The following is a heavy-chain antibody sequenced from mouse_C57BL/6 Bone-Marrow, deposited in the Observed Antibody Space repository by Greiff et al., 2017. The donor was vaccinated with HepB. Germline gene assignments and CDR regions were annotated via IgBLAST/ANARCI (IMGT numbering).Heavy chain of an antibody. CDR1: GFTFSSFG. J-gene: IGHJ4*01. Sequence: EVKLVESGGGLVQPGGSRKLSCAASGFTFSSFGMHWVRQAPEKGLEWVAYISSGGSRTYYAATVKGRFTITSDPTKNTLFLQMTSLRSEDTAMCYCAKDGNYVGYGMDYWGQGTSVTVSS. CDR3: AKDGNYVGYGMDY. V-gene: IGHV5-17*02. CDR2: ISSGGSRT. D-gene: IGHD2-1*01.